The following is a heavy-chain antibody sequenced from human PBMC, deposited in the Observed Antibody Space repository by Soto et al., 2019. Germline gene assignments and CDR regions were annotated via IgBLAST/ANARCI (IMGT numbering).Heavy chain of an antibody. J-gene: IGHJ4*02. D-gene: IGHD2-2*01. V-gene: IGHV4-38-2*02. Sequence: SETLSLTCTVSGYSISSGYYWGWIRQPPGKGLEWIGSIYHSGSTYYNPSLKSRVTISVDTSKNHFSLKLSSVTAADTAVYYCARDVYQPAAMNDYWGQGTLVTVSS. CDR2: IYHSGST. CDR3: ARDVYQPAAMNDY. CDR1: GYSISSGYY.